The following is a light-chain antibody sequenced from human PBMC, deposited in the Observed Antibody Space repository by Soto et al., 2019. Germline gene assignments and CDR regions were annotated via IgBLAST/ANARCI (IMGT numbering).Light chain of an antibody. Sequence: DIVLTQSPGTLSLSPGERATLSCRASQSVSSSYLAWYQQKPGQAPRLLIYGASIRATGIPDRFSGSGSGTDFTLTISRLEPEDVAVYYCQQYGSSPLTFGGGTKAEIK. CDR3: QQYGSSPLT. J-gene: IGKJ4*01. CDR1: QSVSSSY. V-gene: IGKV3-20*01. CDR2: GAS.